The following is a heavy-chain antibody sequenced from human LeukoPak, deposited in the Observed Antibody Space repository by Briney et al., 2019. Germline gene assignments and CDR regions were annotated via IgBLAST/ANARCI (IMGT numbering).Heavy chain of an antibody. V-gene: IGHV3-7*01. CDR1: GFTFSGYW. CDR3: ALRLPGSYFDF. J-gene: IGHJ3*01. Sequence: PGGCLRLSCAASGFTFSGYWMSWVRQAPGKGLEWVANIKQDGSEKYYVDSVKGRFTISRDNAKNSLYLQMDSLRAEDTAVYYCALRLPGSYFDFWGQGTMVTVSS. D-gene: IGHD2-21*02. CDR2: IKQDGSEK.